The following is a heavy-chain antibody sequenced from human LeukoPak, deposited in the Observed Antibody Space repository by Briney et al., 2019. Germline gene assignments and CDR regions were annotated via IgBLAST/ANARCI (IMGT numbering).Heavy chain of an antibody. CDR3: TKEGLGSGTFSAWFDL. V-gene: IGHV3-30*18. D-gene: IGHD3-10*01. Sequence: GGSLRLSCAASGFIFSKYGMHWVRQAPGKGLEWVAVVSYEGSTVYYADSVKGRFTISRDNSKNNLYLQMNSLRVEDTAVYYCTKEGLGSGTFSAWFDLWGQGTLVTVSS. J-gene: IGHJ5*02. CDR1: GFIFSKYG. CDR2: VSYEGSTV.